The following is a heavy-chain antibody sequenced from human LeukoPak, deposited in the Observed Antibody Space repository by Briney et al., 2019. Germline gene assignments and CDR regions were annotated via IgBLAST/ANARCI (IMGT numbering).Heavy chain of an antibody. Sequence: PGGSLRLSCAASGFTFSSYAMSWVRQAPGKGLEWVSAISGSGGSTYYADSVKGRFTISRDNSKNTLYLQMNSLRAEGTAVYYCAKDLWGSGSYLDRRGDYWGQGTLVTVSS. J-gene: IGHJ4*02. CDR1: GFTFSSYA. D-gene: IGHD3-10*01. CDR3: AKDLWGSGSYLDRRGDY. V-gene: IGHV3-23*01. CDR2: ISGSGGST.